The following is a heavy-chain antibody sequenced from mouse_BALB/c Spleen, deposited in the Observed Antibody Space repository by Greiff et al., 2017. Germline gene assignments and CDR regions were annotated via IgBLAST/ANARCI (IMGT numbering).Heavy chain of an antibody. CDR3: TREGNWDDY. V-gene: IGHV1S127*01. Sequence: VKLQQPGAELVKPGASVKMSCKASGYTFTSYWMHWVKQRPGQGLEWIGVIDPSDSYTSYNQKFKGKATLTVDTSSSTAYMQLSSLTSEDSAVYYCTREGNWDDYWGQGTTLTVSS. CDR1: GYTFTSYW. CDR2: IDPSDSYT. D-gene: IGHD4-1*01. J-gene: IGHJ2*01.